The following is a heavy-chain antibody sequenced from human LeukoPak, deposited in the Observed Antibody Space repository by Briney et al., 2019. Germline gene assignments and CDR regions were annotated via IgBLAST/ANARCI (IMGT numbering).Heavy chain of an antibody. D-gene: IGHD4-17*01. Sequence: ASVKVSSKASGYTFTNDGISCVRQGPGQGVGWRGWISAYDGNTNYAQKLQGRVTMTTDTSTSTAYMELSNLRADDTAVYYCARDRGTAVTVFDYWGQGTLVPVSS. V-gene: IGHV1-18*01. CDR1: GYTFTNDG. CDR3: ARDRGTAVTVFDY. J-gene: IGHJ4*02. CDR2: ISAYDGNT.